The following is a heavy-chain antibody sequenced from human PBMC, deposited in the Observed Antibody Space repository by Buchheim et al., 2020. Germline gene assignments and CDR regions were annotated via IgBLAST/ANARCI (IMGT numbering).Heavy chain of an antibody. CDR1: GFTFTNYA. D-gene: IGHD2-21*01. CDR2: ISGSGFRT. J-gene: IGHJ4*02. Sequence: EVQLLESGGGLVQPGGSLRLSCAASGFTFTNYAMSWVRQAPGKGLEWVSGISGSGFRTYYADSVKGRFTISRDNSKNTYLQRNSLRAEDTAIYYCVKEILGMWYYFGYWGQRAL. CDR3: VKEILGMWYYFGY. V-gene: IGHV3-23*01.